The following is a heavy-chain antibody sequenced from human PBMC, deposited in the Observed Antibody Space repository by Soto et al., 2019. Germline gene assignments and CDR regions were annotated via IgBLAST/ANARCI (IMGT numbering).Heavy chain of an antibody. CDR1: GFTFSSYG. V-gene: IGHV3-33*01. Sequence: GGSLRLSCAASGFTFSSYGMHWVRQAPGKGLEWVAVIWYDGSNKYYADSVKGRFTISRDNSKNTLYLQMNSLRAEDTAVYYCASLTPNGGVINSYGMDVWGQGTTVTVSS. CDR3: ASLTPNGGVINSYGMDV. CDR2: IWYDGSNK. J-gene: IGHJ6*02. D-gene: IGHD2-8*01.